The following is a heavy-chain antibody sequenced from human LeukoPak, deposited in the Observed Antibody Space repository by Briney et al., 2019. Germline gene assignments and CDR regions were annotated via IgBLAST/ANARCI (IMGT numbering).Heavy chain of an antibody. J-gene: IGHJ5*02. D-gene: IGHD3-22*01. CDR1: GFTFSSYW. V-gene: IGHV3-23*01. Sequence: RGSLGDSRAASGFTFSSYWMTGVRQAPGKELEWVSAISDSGGTTYYADSVKGRFTISRDNSKNTLYLQMNSLRGQDTALYYCAKLTRGHCDSNDCRNWFAPWGRGTLVTVSS. CDR3: AKLTRGHCDSNDCRNWFAP. CDR2: ISDSGGTT.